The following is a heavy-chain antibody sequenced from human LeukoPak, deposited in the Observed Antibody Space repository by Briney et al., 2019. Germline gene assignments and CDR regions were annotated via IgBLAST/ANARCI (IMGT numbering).Heavy chain of an antibody. J-gene: IGHJ6*03. CDR1: GGSISSGSYY. CDR2: IYTSGST. Sequence: SETLSLTCTVSGGSISSGSYYWSWIRQPAGKGLVWIGRIYTSGSTNYNPSLKRRVTISVDTSKNQFSLKLSSVTAADTAVYYCARDIVVVVAANNYYYYMDVWGKGTTVTISS. V-gene: IGHV4-61*02. D-gene: IGHD2-15*01. CDR3: ARDIVVVVAANNYYYYMDV.